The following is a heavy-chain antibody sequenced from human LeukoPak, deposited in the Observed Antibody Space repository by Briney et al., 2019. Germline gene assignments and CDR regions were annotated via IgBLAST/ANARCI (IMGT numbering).Heavy chain of an antibody. Sequence: PGGSLRLSCVASGFTLRSYVMNWVRQTPGKGLEWVSSISGSGDSTFYADSVKGRFSISRDNSKNTLYLQVYGLRTEDTAVYYCAKDRLLNCRGDCYIFDYWGQGTVVTVSS. CDR1: GFTLRSYV. J-gene: IGHJ4*02. CDR3: AKDRLLNCRGDCYIFDY. CDR2: ISGSGDST. V-gene: IGHV3-23*01. D-gene: IGHD2-21*02.